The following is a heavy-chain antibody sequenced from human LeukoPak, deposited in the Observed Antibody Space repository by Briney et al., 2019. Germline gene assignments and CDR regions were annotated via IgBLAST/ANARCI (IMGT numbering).Heavy chain of an antibody. CDR3: ARLEGTYYYDSSGYPIGWFDP. D-gene: IGHD3-22*01. CDR1: GGSISSYY. CDR2: IYYSGST. J-gene: IGHJ5*02. V-gene: IGHV4-59*08. Sequence: PSETLSLTCTVSGGSISSYYWSWIRQPPGKGLEWIGYIYYSGSTNYNPSLKSRVTISVDTSKNQFSLKLSSVTAADTAVYYCARLEGTYYYDSSGYPIGWFDPWGQGTLVTVSS.